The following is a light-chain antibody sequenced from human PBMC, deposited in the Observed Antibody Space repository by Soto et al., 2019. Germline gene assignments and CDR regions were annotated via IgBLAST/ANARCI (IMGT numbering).Light chain of an antibody. V-gene: IGKV3-20*01. J-gene: IGKJ4*01. Sequence: EIVLTQSPGTLSLSPGGRATLSCRASRSVSSSFLAWYQQKPGQAPRLLIYGASSSATGIPDRFSGSGSGTDFTLTISRLEPEECAVYYCQQYGSSPPLTFGGGTKVEIK. CDR2: GAS. CDR3: QQYGSSPPLT. CDR1: RSVSSSF.